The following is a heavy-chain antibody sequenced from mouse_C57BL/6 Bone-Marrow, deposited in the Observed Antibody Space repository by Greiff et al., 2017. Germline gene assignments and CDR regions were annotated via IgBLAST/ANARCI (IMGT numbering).Heavy chain of an antibody. Sequence: VQLQQPGAELVIPGASVTLSCKASGYTFTSYWMNWLKQRPGQGLEWIGELDPSDSYTNYNQKFKGKSTLTVDKSSSTAYMQLSSLTSEDSAVYYCARWGATVVAGDDIDYWGQGTTLTVAS. J-gene: IGHJ2*01. CDR3: ARWGATVVAGDDIDY. CDR1: GYTFTSYW. CDR2: LDPSDSYT. D-gene: IGHD1-1*01. V-gene: IGHV1-69*01.